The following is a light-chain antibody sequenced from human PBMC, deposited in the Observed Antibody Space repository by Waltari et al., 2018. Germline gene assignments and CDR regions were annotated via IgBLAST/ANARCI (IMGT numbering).Light chain of an antibody. J-gene: IGLJ3*02. CDR1: SSNIGAGYD. Sequence: QSVLTQPPSVSGAPGQSITISCTGSSSNIGAGYDVHSYQHLPGTAPKLLIYGHNNLPSGVPDRFSGSKSVTSASLAITGLQAEDEAAYYCQSYDSSVSAWVFGGGTKLTVV. CDR2: GHN. V-gene: IGLV1-40*01. CDR3: QSYDSSVSAWV.